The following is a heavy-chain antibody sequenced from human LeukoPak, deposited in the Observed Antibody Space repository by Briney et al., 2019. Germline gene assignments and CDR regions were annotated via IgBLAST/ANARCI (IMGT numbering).Heavy chain of an antibody. CDR3: ARGAVIEYFDY. Sequence: WSLRLSCAASGFTFSSYSMNWVRQAPGKGLEWVGFIRSRRFGETRECAASVKGRFTFSRDDSKSVVYLQMNSLKTEDTAVYYCARGAVIEYFDYWGQGTLVTVSS. J-gene: IGHJ4*02. V-gene: IGHV3-49*04. CDR1: GFTFSSYS. CDR2: IRSRRFGETR. D-gene: IGHD3-16*02.